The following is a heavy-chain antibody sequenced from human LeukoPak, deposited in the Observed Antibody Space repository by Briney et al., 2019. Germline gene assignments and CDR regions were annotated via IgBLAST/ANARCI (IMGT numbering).Heavy chain of an antibody. D-gene: IGHD1-26*01. CDR3: ARTFSESYYYYGMDV. V-gene: IGHV4-4*07. J-gene: IGHJ6*02. CDR1: GGSISSYY. Sequence: SETLSLTCTVSGGSISSYYWSWIRQPAGKGLEWIGRIYTSGSTNHNPSLKSRVTMSVDTSKNQFSLKLSSVTAADTAVYYCARTFSESYYYYGMDVWGQGTTVTVSS. CDR2: IYTSGST.